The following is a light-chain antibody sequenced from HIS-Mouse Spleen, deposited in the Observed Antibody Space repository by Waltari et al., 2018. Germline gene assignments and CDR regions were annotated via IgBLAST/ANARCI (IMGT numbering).Light chain of an antibody. J-gene: IGLJ2*01. CDR3: SSYTSSSTLV. CDR2: EVS. V-gene: IGLV2-14*01. CDR1: SSDVGGYNY. Sequence: QSALTQPASVSGSPGPSLTISCPGTSSDVGGYNYVSQYQQHPGKAPKLMIYEVSNRPSGVSNRFSGSKSGNTASLTISGLQAEDEADYYCSSYTSSSTLVFGGGTKLTVL.